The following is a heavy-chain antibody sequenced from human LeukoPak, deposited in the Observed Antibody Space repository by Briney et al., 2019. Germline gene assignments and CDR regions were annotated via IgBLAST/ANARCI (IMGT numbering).Heavy chain of an antibody. CDR3: AKDIAAGYYYFGMDV. V-gene: IGHV3-9*01. CDR2: TSWNGGSI. J-gene: IGHJ6*02. Sequence: GSSLRLFCAASGLTFDDYAMHWVRHAPGKGLEWVPGTSWNGGSIGYADSVKGRLPLSRDNSKNSLNLQMNILRAEDTAVYNCAKDIAAGYYYFGMDVWGHGTTVTVAS. CDR1: GLTFDDYA.